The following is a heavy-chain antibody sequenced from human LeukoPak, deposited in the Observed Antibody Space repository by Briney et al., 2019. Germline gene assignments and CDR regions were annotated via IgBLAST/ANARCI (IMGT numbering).Heavy chain of an antibody. CDR1: GGSISSSNYY. Sequence: SETLSLTCTVSGGSISSSNYYWGWIRQPPGKGLEWIVSIYYSGSTYYNPSLKSRVTISVDTSKSHFSLKLSSVTAADTAVYYCARGGYYYGSGSYSGFGYWGQGTLVTVSS. D-gene: IGHD3-10*01. V-gene: IGHV4-39*07. J-gene: IGHJ4*02. CDR2: IYYSGST. CDR3: ARGGYYYGSGSYSGFGY.